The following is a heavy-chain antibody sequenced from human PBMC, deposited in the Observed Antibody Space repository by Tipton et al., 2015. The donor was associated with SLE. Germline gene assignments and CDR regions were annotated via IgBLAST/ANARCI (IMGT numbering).Heavy chain of an antibody. CDR1: GGSFSGYY. D-gene: IGHD6-19*01. V-gene: IGHV4-34*01. CDR2: INHSGST. CDR3: ARRLEYSSGGYEEYFDY. Sequence: TLSLTCAVYGGSFSGYYWSWIRQPPGKGLEWIGEINHSGSTNYNPSLKSRVTISVDTSKNQFSLKLSSVTAADTAVYYRARRLEYSSGGYEEYFDYWGQGTLVTVSS. J-gene: IGHJ4*02.